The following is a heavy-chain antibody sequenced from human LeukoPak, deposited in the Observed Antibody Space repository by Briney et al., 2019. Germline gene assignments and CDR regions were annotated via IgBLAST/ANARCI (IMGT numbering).Heavy chain of an antibody. Sequence: SETLSLTCTVSGGSISTYYWSWISQPPGKGLEWIGYIYYSGSTNYNPSLKSRVTISVDTSKNQFSLKLSSVTAADTAVYYCARVETFDYYMDVWGKGTAVTVSS. CDR3: ARVETFDYYMDV. J-gene: IGHJ6*03. CDR1: GGSISTYY. V-gene: IGHV4-59*01. D-gene: IGHD2/OR15-2a*01. CDR2: IYYSGST.